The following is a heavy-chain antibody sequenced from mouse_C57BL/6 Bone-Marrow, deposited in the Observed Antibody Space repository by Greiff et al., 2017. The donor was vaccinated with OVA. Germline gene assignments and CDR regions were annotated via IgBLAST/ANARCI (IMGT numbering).Heavy chain of an antibody. J-gene: IGHJ4*01. CDR2: IRSKSNNYAT. CDR3: VRIYYYAMDY. Sequence: EVKLMESGGGLVQPKGSLKLSCAASGFSFNTYAMNWVRQAPGKGLEWVARIRSKSNNYATYYADSVKDRFTISRDDSESMLYLQMNNLKTEDTAMYYCVRIYYYAMDYWGQGTSVTVSS. V-gene: IGHV10-1*01. D-gene: IGHD2-1*01. CDR1: GFSFNTYA.